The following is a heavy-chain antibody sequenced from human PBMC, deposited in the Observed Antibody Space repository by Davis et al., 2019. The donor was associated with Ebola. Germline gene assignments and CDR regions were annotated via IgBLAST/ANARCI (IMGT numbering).Heavy chain of an antibody. V-gene: IGHV4-59*06. CDR2: IYYSGST. Sequence: SETLSLTCTVSGGSISSYYWSWIRQPPGKGLEWIGYIYYSGSTYYNPSLKSRVTISVDTSKNQFSLKLSSVTAADTAVYYCALLLHGNRGMDVWGQGTTVTVSS. CDR1: GGSISSYY. CDR3: ALLLHGNRGMDV. J-gene: IGHJ6*02. D-gene: IGHD2/OR15-2a*01.